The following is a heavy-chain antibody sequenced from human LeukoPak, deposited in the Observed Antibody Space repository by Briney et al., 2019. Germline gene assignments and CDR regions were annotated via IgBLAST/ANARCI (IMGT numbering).Heavy chain of an antibody. V-gene: IGHV4-59*01. CDR2: IYYSGST. D-gene: IGHD1-26*01. J-gene: IGHJ4*02. CDR3: ARVGGRNYYFDY. Sequence: SETLSLTCTVSGGSISSYYWSWIRQPPGKGLEFIGYIYYSGSTNYNPSLKSRVTISVDTSKNQFSLKLSSVTAADTAVYYCARVGGRNYYFDYWGQGTLVTVSS. CDR1: GGSISSYY.